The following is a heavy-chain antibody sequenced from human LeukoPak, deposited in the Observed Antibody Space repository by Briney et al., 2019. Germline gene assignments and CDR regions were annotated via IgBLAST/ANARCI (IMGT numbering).Heavy chain of an antibody. Sequence: PGGSLRLSCAASGFTFDDYAMHWVRQAPGKGLEWVSGISWNSGSIGYADSVKGRFTISRDNAKNSLYLQMNSLRAEDTALYYCARTTEPIVVVAATRVGYFDYWGQGTLVTVSS. J-gene: IGHJ4*02. CDR1: GFTFDDYA. V-gene: IGHV3-9*01. CDR2: ISWNSGSI. CDR3: ARTTEPIVVVAATRVGYFDY. D-gene: IGHD2-15*01.